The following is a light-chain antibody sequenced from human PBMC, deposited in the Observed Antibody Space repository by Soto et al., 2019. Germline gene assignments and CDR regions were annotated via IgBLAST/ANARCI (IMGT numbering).Light chain of an antibody. CDR1: SSNFGPGHD. CDR2: SDL. J-gene: IGLJ3*02. Sequence: QSVLTQPPSVSGATGQRVTISCTGSSSNFGPGHDLHWYQQVPGTAPKLLIYSDLNRPSGVPARFSGSRSGTSVSLAITGLQAEDEGDYYCQAYDNDLRGWVFGGGNKLTVL. CDR3: QAYDNDLRGWV. V-gene: IGLV1-40*01.